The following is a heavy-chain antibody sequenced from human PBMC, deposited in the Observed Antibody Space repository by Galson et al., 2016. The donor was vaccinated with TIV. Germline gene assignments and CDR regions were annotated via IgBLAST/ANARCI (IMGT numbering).Heavy chain of an antibody. CDR1: GYTFTHYY. Sequence: SVKVSCKASGYTFTHYYMHWVRQAPGQGPEWMGRINPDSGGTDYAQKFQGRVTMTRDTSISTAYMDLSRLRSNDTAVYYCTRERGPGYCSSTRCYGYCGMDVWGQGTSVTVSS. V-gene: IGHV1-2*06. CDR3: TRERGPGYCSSTRCYGYCGMDV. CDR2: INPDSGGT. J-gene: IGHJ6*02. D-gene: IGHD2-2*03.